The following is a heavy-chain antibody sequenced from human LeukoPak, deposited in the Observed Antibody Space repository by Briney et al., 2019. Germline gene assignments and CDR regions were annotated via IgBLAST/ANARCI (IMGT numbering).Heavy chain of an antibody. CDR3: AKEKALWFGELLRWFDP. Sequence: GGSLRLSCAASGFTFSSYDMSWVRQAPGKGLEWVSAISGSGGSTYYADSVKGRFTISRDNSKNTLYLQMNSLRAEDTAVYYCAKEKALWFGELLRWFDPWGQGTLVTVSS. V-gene: IGHV3-23*01. D-gene: IGHD3-10*01. CDR1: GFTFSSYD. J-gene: IGHJ5*02. CDR2: ISGSGGST.